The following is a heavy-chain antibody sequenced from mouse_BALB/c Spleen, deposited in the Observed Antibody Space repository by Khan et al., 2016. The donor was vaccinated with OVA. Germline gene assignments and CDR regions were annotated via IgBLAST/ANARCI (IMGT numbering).Heavy chain of an antibody. CDR1: GYTFANYW. CDR2: INPSTGYT. Sequence: QVQLKQSGAELAKPGASVKMSCKASGYTFANYWMHWVKQRPGQGLDWIGYINPSTGYTDYNQKFKDKATLTADKSSSTAYMQLSSLTSEDSAVYYCSRVGSSYGTTFVYWSQGTTLTVSS. J-gene: IGHJ2*01. D-gene: IGHD1-1*01. CDR3: SRVGSSYGTTFVY. V-gene: IGHV1-7*01.